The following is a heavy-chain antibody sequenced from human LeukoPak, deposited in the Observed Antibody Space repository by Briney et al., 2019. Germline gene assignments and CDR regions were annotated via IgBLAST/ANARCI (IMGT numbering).Heavy chain of an antibody. CDR3: ARDRRKWELPSFDY. CDR1: GGSISRYY. J-gene: IGHJ4*02. CDR2: IYYSGST. V-gene: IGHV4-59*01. Sequence: SETLSLTCTVSGGSISRYYWSWIRQPPGKGLEWIGYIYYSGSTNYTPSLKSRVTISVDTSKNQCSMKLSSVTAADTAVYYCARDRRKWELPSFDYWGQGTLVTVSS. D-gene: IGHD1-26*01.